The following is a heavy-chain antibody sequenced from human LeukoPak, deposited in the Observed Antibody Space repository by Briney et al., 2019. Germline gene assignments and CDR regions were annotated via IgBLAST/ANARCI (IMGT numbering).Heavy chain of an antibody. D-gene: IGHD3-3*01. V-gene: IGHV4-4*07. J-gene: IGHJ4*02. CDR2: IYTSGST. CDR1: GGSISSYY. CDR3: AREALTIFGVVIGADY. Sequence: SETLSLTCTVSGGSISSYYLSWIRQPAGKGLEWIGRIYTSGSTNYNPSLKSRVTMSVDTSKNQFSLKLSSVTAADTAVYYCAREALTIFGVVIGADYWGQGTLVTVSS.